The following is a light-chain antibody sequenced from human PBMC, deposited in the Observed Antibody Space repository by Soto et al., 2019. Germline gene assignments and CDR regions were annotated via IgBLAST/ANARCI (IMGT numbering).Light chain of an antibody. CDR2: DVS. CDR1: SSDVGGYSY. Sequence: QSVLTQPASVSGSPGQSIAISCTGTSSDVGGYSYVSWYQQQPGKAPKLVISDVSNRPSGVSDRFSGSKSGNTASLTISGLQTEDEADYYCAPYTTSSTYVFGTGT. V-gene: IGLV2-14*01. CDR3: APYTTSSTYV. J-gene: IGLJ1*01.